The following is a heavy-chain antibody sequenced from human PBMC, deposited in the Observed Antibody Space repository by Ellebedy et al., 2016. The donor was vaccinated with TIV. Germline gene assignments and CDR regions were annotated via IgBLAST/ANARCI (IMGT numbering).Heavy chain of an antibody. V-gene: IGHV1-2*02. CDR1: GYTFTGYY. CDR3: ARDRRRDSSGAHWYFDL. Sequence: AASVKVSCKASGYTFTGYYMHWVRQAPGQGLEWMGWINPNSGGTNYAQKFQGRVTMTRDTSTSTVYMELSSLRSEDTAVYYCARDRRRDSSGAHWYFDLWGRGTLVTVSS. CDR2: INPNSGGT. J-gene: IGHJ2*01. D-gene: IGHD3-22*01.